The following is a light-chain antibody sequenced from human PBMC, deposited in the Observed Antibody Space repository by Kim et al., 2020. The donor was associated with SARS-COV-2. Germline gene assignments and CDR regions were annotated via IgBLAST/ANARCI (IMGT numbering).Light chain of an antibody. V-gene: IGKV3-11*01. CDR1: QSVSKY. Sequence: LSPGERATLSCRASQSVSKYLAWYQQKPGQAPRLLIYDTASRATGIPARFSGSGSGTDFTLTITSLEPEDFAVYYCQQRANWPLTFGGGTKVDIK. J-gene: IGKJ4*01. CDR3: QQRANWPLT. CDR2: DTA.